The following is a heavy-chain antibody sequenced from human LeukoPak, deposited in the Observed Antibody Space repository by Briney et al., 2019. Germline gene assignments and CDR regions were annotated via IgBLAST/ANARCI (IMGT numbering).Heavy chain of an antibody. CDR1: GYTFTGYY. J-gene: IGHJ4*02. Sequence: ASVKVSCKASGYTFTGYYMHWVRQAPGQGLEWMGWINPNSGGTNYEQKFQGRVTMTRDTSISTAYMELSRLRSDDTAVYYCASGVQLWSNFDYWGQGTLVTVSS. V-gene: IGHV1-2*02. D-gene: IGHD5-18*01. CDR3: ASGVQLWSNFDY. CDR2: INPNSGGT.